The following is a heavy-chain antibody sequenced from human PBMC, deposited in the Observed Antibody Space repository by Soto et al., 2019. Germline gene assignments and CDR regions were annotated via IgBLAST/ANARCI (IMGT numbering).Heavy chain of an antibody. CDR3: ARHHGPTTSENWFDP. CDR2: ISTYSGDT. D-gene: IGHD5-12*01. CDR1: GYTFFTYD. J-gene: IGHJ5*02. V-gene: IGHV1-18*01. Sequence: ASVKVSCTAYGYTFFTYDISLVRQAPGQGLEWMGWISTYSGDTKYAQKFQGRVTMTTDTSTTTAYLELRSLRSDDTAVYYCARHHGPTTSENWFDPWGQGTIVTVSS.